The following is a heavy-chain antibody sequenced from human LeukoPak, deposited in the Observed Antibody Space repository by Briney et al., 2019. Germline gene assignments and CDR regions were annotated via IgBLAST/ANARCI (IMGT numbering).Heavy chain of an antibody. Sequence: GGSLRLSCAASGFTFSSYSMNWVRQAPGKGLEWVSGIVGGDGGTYYADSVKGRFIISRDNSKNTLYVQMKSLRAEDTAVYYCARGALYYMDVWGKGTTVTISS. CDR2: IVGGDGGT. CDR1: GFTFSSYS. V-gene: IGHV3-23*01. CDR3: ARGALYYMDV. J-gene: IGHJ6*03.